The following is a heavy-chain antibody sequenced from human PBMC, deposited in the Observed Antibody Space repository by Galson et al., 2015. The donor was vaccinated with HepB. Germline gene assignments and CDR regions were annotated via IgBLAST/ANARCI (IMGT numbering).Heavy chain of an antibody. D-gene: IGHD3-3*01. CDR1: GFSLSTSGVG. CDR3: AHRPYDFWSGYYYPFDY. V-gene: IGHV2-5*02. CDR2: IYWDDDK. Sequence: PALVKPTQTLTLTCTFSGFSLSTSGVGVGWIRQPPGKALEWLALIYWDDDKRYSPSLKSRLTITKDTSKNQVVLTMTNMDPVDTATYYCAHRPYDFWSGYYYPFDYWGQGTLVTVSS. J-gene: IGHJ4*02.